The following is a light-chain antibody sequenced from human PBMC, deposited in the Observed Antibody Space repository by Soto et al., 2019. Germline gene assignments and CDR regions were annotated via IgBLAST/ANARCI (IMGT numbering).Light chain of an antibody. CDR2: EVI. V-gene: IGLV2-8*01. CDR3: TSYAASNNYV. CDR1: SSDVGAYNY. Sequence: QSALTQPPSASGSPGQSVTISCTGTSSDVGAYNYVSWYQQHPGKAPKLMIYEVIKRPSGVPDRFSGSKSGNTASLTVSGLQSEDEADYYCTSYAASNNYVFGTGTTLTVL. J-gene: IGLJ1*01.